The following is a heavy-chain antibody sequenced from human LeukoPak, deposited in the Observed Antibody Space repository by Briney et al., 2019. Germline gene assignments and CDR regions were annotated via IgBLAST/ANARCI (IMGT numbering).Heavy chain of an antibody. D-gene: IGHD2-2*01. Sequence: SETLSLTCAVYGGSFSGYYWSWIHQPPGKGLEWIGEINHSGSTNYNPSLKSRVTISVDTSKNQFSLKLSSVTAADTAVYYCGARSCTCCQPGGVDYWGQGTLVTVSS. J-gene: IGHJ4*02. V-gene: IGHV4-34*01. CDR1: GGSFSGYY. CDR3: GARSCTCCQPGGVDY. CDR2: INHSGST.